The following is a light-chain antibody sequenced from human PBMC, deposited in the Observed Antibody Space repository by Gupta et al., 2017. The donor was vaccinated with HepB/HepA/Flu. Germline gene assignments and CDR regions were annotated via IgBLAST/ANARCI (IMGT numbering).Light chain of an antibody. CDR1: QGIRSD. Sequence: DIQMTQPPSSLSASAGDRVTITCRASQGIRSDLDWYQQRPGETPKRLIYASSNVQSGVPSRFSGSGSGTDFTLTISGLQPEDFATYYCLQYDSFPWTFGQGTRVEIK. CDR2: ASS. J-gene: IGKJ1*01. V-gene: IGKV1-17*01. CDR3: LQYDSFPWT.